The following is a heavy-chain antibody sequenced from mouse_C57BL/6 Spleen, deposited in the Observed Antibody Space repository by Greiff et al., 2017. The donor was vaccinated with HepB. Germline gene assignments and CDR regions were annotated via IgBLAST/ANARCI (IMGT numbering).Heavy chain of an antibody. J-gene: IGHJ2*01. D-gene: IGHD1-1*01. V-gene: IGHV14-4*01. CDR2: IDPENGDT. Sequence: DVKLQESGAELVRPGASVKLSCTASGFNIKDDYMHWVKQRPEQGLEWIGWIDPENGDTEYASKFQGKATITADTSSNTAYLQLSSLTSEDTAVYYCTTSYYYGSSYGGYWGQGTTLTVSS. CDR3: TTSYYYGSSYGGY. CDR1: GFNIKDDY.